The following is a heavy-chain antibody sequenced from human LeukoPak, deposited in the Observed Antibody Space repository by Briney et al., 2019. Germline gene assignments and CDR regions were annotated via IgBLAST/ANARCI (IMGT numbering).Heavy chain of an antibody. D-gene: IGHD2-8*01. V-gene: IGHV4-34*01. J-gene: IGHJ4*02. CDR1: GGPFSGYY. Sequence: PSETLSLTCAVYGGPFSGYYWSWIRQPPGKGLEWIGEINHSGSTNYNPSLKGRVTISVDTPKNQFPLKLGSVTAADTAVYYCAREGDYCTYGVCHFDYWGQGTLVTVSS. CDR3: AREGDYCTYGVCHFDY. CDR2: INHSGST.